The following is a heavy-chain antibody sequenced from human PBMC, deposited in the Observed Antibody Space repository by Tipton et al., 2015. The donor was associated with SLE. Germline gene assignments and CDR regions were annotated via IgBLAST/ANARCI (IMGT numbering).Heavy chain of an antibody. Sequence: TLSLTCTVSGDSISGHYRSWIRQPPGKGLEWIGYIYDSGSTSYNPSLKSRVTISVDKSKNQFSLKLSSVTAADTAVYYCARVGSSSWYLIDYWGQGTLVTVSS. CDR1: GDSISGHY. D-gene: IGHD6-13*01. CDR2: IYDSGST. CDR3: ARVGSSSWYLIDY. J-gene: IGHJ4*02. V-gene: IGHV4-59*11.